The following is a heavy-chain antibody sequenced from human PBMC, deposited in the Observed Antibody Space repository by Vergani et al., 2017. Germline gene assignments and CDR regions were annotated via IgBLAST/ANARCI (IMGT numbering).Heavy chain of an antibody. V-gene: IGHV1-69*01. Sequence: QVQLVQSGAEVKKPGSSVKVSCKASGGTFSSYAISWVRQAPGQGLEWMGGIIPIFGTANYAQKLQGRVTITADESTSTAYMELSSLRSEDTAVYYCASSNITIFGVVIIRVFYYYGMDVWGQGTTVTVSS. CDR3: ASSNITIFGVVIIRVFYYYGMDV. J-gene: IGHJ6*02. CDR2: IIPIFGTA. CDR1: GGTFSSYA. D-gene: IGHD3-3*01.